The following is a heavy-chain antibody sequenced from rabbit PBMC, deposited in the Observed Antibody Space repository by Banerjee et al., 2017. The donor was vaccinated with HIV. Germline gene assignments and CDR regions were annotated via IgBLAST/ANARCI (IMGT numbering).Heavy chain of an antibody. CDR3: ARDLAGVIGWNFNL. V-gene: IGHV1S45*01. D-gene: IGHD4-1*01. CDR1: GFDFSSSG. CDR2: IITGTGIT. Sequence: QEQLVESGGGLVKPGASLTLTCKASGFDFSSSGMCWVRQALGKGPEWIACIITGTGITYYANWAKGRFTISKTSSTTVTLQMTSLTAADTATYFCARDLAGVIGWNFNLWGPGTLVTVS. J-gene: IGHJ4*01.